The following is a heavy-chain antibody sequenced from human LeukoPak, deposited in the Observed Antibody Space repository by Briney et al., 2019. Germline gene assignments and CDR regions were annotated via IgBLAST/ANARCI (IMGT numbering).Heavy chain of an antibody. V-gene: IGHV1-8*01. CDR3: ARGQDLLLQNLFNY. J-gene: IGHJ4*02. D-gene: IGHD2-15*01. CDR2: MNPNSGNT. CDR1: GYTFTSYD. Sequence: ASVKVSCKASGYTFTSYDINWVRQATGQGLEWMGWMNPNSGNTGYAQKFQGRVTMTRSPSISTAYMELSSLRSEDTAVYYCARGQDLLLQNLFNYWGQGTLVTVSS.